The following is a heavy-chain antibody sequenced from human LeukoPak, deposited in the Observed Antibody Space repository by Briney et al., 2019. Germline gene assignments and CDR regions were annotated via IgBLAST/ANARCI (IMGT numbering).Heavy chain of an antibody. CDR2: INSDGSST. J-gene: IGHJ6*02. V-gene: IGHV3-74*01. Sequence: PGGSLRLSCAASGFTFSNYWMRWVRQAPGKGLVWVSRINSDGSSTSYADSVKGRFTISRDNAKNTLYLQMNSLRAEDTAVYYCASPSSWYSYYYGMDVWGQGTTVTVSS. D-gene: IGHD6-13*01. CDR1: GFTFSNYW. CDR3: ASPSSWYSYYYGMDV.